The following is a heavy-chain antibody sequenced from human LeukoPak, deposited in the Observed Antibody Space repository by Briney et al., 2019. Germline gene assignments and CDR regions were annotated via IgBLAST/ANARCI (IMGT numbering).Heavy chain of an antibody. D-gene: IGHD1-1*01. CDR1: GFTVSSNY. CDR2: LYRDDTT. J-gene: IGHJ4*02. CDR3: ARAPYGVGYTVERDY. V-gene: IGHV3-53*01. Sequence: HSGGSLRLSCAASGFTVSSNYMSWVRQAPGKGLEWVSVLYRDDTTYYADSVKGRFTISRDNAKNMLFLQMNSLRDEDTAMYYCARAPYGVGYTVERDYWGQGTLVTVSS.